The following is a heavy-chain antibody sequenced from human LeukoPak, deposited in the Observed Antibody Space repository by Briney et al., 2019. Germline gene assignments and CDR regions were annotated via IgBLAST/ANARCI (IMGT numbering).Heavy chain of an antibody. V-gene: IGHV3-53*01. CDR2: IYSGGST. CDR1: GFTVSSNY. J-gene: IGHJ4*02. CDR3: ARDAYFDY. Sequence: GGSLRLSCAVSGFTVSSNYMSWVRQAPGKGLEWVSVIYSGGSTYYADSVKGRFTISRDNSKNTLYLQMNSLRAEDTAVYYCARDAYFDYWGQGTLVTVSS.